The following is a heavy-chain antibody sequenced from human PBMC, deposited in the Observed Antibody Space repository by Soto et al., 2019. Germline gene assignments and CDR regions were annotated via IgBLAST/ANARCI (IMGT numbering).Heavy chain of an antibody. D-gene: IGHD3-3*01. CDR1: GGSIGSYY. Sequence: QVQLQESGPGLVKPSETLSLTCSVSGGSIGSYYWSWIRQPPGKGLEWIGYIYYSGSTNYNPSLKSRVTISEDTSTNQFSLKRSSVTAADPAVYYCARGRWRHLDYWGQGTLVTVSS. V-gene: IGHV4-59*08. J-gene: IGHJ4*02. CDR3: ARGRWRHLDY. CDR2: IYYSGST.